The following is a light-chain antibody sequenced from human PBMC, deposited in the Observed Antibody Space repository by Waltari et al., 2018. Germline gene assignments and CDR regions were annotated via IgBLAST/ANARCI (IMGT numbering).Light chain of an antibody. CDR1: QSVSTY. CDR2: AAS. CDR3: QQYYDYLRT. Sequence: AIRMTQSPSSLSASTGDRVTITCRASQSVSTYLAWYQQKPVKAPKLLIYAASTLQRGVPSRFSGSGSGTDFTLSISCLQSEDFATYYCQQYYDYLRTFGQGTKVEIK. J-gene: IGKJ1*01. V-gene: IGKV1-8*01.